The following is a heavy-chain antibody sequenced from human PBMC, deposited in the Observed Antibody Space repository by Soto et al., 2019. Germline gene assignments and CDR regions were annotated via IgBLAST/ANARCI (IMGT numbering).Heavy chain of an antibody. CDR1: GGSLNNADYF. CDR3: ARDADYGGSRGGMDV. J-gene: IGHJ6*02. Sequence: QVHLEESGPGLVKPSETLSLICSVSGGSLNNADYFWSWIRHHPENGLEWIGYIYYSGSTRYNPSFKTLATLSIDTSKNQFSLRLNSVTVADTAVYFCARDADYGGSRGGMDVWGRGTTVTVSS. V-gene: IGHV4-31*01. CDR2: IYYSGST. D-gene: IGHD4-17*01.